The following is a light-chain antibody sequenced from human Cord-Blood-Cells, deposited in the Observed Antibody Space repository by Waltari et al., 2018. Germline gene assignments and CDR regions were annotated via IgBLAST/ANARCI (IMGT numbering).Light chain of an antibody. CDR2: DVS. CDR3: CSYAGSYV. J-gene: IGLJ1*01. V-gene: IGLV2-11*01. CDR1: SSDVGGYNY. Sequence: QSALTQPRPVSGSPGQSVTISCTGTSSDVGGYNYVSWYQQHPGKAPKLMIYDVSKRPSGVPDRFSGSKSGNPASLTISGLQAEDEADYYCCSYAGSYVVGTGTKVTVL.